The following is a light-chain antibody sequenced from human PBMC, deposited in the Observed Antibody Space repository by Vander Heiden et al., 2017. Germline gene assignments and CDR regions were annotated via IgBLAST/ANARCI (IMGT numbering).Light chain of an antibody. Sequence: YVLTQPPSVSLAPGQPAKIHCGGPNIGTKSVRWYQQRPRQAPVLVVYDDSDRPSGIPERFSGSNSGSAATLTISGVEAGDEADYFCQVWDSATDHHVFATGTKVTVL. CDR2: DDS. CDR3: QVWDSATDHHV. CDR1: NIGTKS. J-gene: IGLJ1*01. V-gene: IGLV3-21*02.